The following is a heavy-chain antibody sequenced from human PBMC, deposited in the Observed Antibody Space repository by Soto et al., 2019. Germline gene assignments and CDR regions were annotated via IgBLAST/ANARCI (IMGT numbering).Heavy chain of an antibody. V-gene: IGHV3-74*01. CDR3: TRCLYGYSVGYDH. D-gene: IGHD4-17*01. Sequence: EVQLVESGGGLVQPGGSLTLSCAASGFTFSSYYMHWVRQVPGKGLVWVSRLNNDGSSTDYADSVKGRFSISRDNAKNTLYLQMNSLRAEDTAVYYCTRCLYGYSVGYDHWGQGALVTVSS. CDR1: GFTFSSYY. CDR2: LNNDGSST. J-gene: IGHJ4*02.